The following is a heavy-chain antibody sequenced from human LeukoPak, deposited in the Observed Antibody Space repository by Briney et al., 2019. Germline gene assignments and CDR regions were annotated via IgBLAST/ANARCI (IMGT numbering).Heavy chain of an antibody. CDR3: ARQENYHDSGSYYNSPYFFDY. CDR1: QYIFTSYW. D-gene: IGHD3-10*01. V-gene: IGHV5-51*01. Sequence: GESLKISCTGSQYIFTSYWIGWVRQMPGKGLEWMGIINPDDSDTGYSPSFQGQVTFSADKSISTAYLQWSSLKASDTAMYYCARQENYHDSGSYYNSPYFFDYWGQGTLLTVSS. J-gene: IGHJ4*02. CDR2: INPDDSDT.